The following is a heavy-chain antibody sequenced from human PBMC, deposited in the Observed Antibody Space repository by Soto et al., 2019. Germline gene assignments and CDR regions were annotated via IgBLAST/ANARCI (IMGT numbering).Heavy chain of an antibody. J-gene: IGHJ3*02. V-gene: IGHV3-74*01. D-gene: IGHD6-6*01. CDR3: ARPRSMSSSGFDI. CDR1: GFTFNRHW. Sequence: GGSLRRSCAASGFTFNRHWLHWVRQDPGQGLVGVSRINPDVGITDYADFVKGRFTISRDNAKNTLYLQMNSLRVEDTAVYYCARPRSMSSSGFDIWGQGTKVTVSS. CDR2: INPDVGIT.